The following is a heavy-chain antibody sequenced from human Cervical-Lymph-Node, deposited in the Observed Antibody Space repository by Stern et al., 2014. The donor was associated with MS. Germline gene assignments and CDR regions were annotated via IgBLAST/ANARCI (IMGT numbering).Heavy chain of an antibody. J-gene: IGHJ4*02. V-gene: IGHV3-30*18. CDR2: ISSTGNNQ. Sequence: QVQLVQSGGDVVQPGRSLRLSCAASGFNFNNYGMHWVRQAPGKGMEWVATISSTGNNQYYADSVKGRFAISRDKSRNSVHLEMSSLRPEDTAVYYYAKSPYWGQGTLVSVST. CDR1: GFNFNNYG. CDR3: AKSPY.